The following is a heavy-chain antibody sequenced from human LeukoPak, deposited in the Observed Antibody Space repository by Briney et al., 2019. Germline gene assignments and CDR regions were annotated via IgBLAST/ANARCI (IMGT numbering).Heavy chain of an antibody. V-gene: IGHV1-46*01. Sequence: RASVKVSCKASGYAFTRYYMYWVRQAPGQGLEWMGVINPSGGSTNSAQKFQGRVTMTRDTSTSTAYMELSSLRSEDTAVYYCARGGAGTTDFDYWGQGTLVTVSS. CDR3: ARGGAGTTDFDY. D-gene: IGHD4-17*01. CDR1: GYAFTRYY. J-gene: IGHJ4*02. CDR2: INPSGGST.